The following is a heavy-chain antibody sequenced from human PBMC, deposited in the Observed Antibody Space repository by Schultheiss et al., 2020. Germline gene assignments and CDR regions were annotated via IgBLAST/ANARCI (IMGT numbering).Heavy chain of an antibody. D-gene: IGHD6-19*01. J-gene: IGHJ4*02. CDR3: ARGGSGCPGDY. CDR1: GFTFSSYS. Sequence: GGSLRLSCAASGFTFSSYSMNWVRQAPGKGLEWVSAISGSGGSTYYADSVKGRFTISRDNSGNTLYLQMNSLRVEDTAIYYCARGGSGCPGDYWGQGALVTVSS. CDR2: ISGSGGST. V-gene: IGHV3-23*01.